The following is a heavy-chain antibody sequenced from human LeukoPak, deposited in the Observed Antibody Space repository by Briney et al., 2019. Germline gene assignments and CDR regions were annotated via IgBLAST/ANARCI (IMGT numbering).Heavy chain of an antibody. CDR2: IYYSGST. D-gene: IGHD2-2*02. Sequence: SETLSLTCTVSGGSISSYYWSWIRQPPGKGLEWIGYIYYSGSTNYNPSLKSRVTISVDTSKNQFSLKLSSVTAADTAVYYCARGRNCSSTSCYTYYFDYWGQGTLVTVSS. CDR1: GGSISSYY. J-gene: IGHJ4*02. V-gene: IGHV4-59*08. CDR3: ARGRNCSSTSCYTYYFDY.